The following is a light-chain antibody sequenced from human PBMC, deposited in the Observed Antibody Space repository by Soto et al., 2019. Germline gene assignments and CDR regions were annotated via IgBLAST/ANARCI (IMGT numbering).Light chain of an antibody. J-gene: IGKJ1*01. CDR3: QQYNNWPKT. V-gene: IGKV3-15*01. CDR2: GAS. Sequence: EIVLTQSPGTLSLSPGERASLSCRASQSVSSEKLAWYQQKPGQAPRLLIYGASTRATGIPARFSGSGSGTEFTLTISSLQSEDFAVYYCQQYNNWPKTFGQGTKVDIK. CDR1: QSVSSEK.